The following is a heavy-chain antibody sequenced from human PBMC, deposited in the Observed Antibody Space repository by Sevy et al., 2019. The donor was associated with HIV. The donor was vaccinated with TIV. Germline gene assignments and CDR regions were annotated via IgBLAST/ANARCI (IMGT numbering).Heavy chain of an antibody. J-gene: IGHJ4*02. CDR1: GGSISSSSYY. D-gene: IGHD3-10*01. Sequence: SEILSLTCTVSGGSISSSSYYWGWIRQPPGKGLQWIGSIYYSGSTYYNPSLKSRVTISVDTSKNQFSLKLSSVTAADTAVYYCSIHLHRRFGATPPYYFDYWGQGTLVTVSS. CDR3: SIHLHRRFGATPPYYFDY. V-gene: IGHV4-39*01. CDR2: IYYSGST.